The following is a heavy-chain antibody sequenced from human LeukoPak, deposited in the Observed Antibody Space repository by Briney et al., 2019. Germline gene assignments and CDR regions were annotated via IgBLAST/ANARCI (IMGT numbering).Heavy chain of an antibody. CDR2: FNPNSGGT. D-gene: IGHD2-15*01. CDR3: ARVRGGYCTRDRCYGDFFFDN. CDR1: GYTSTGYY. Sequence: ASVKVSCKASGYTSTGYYMQWVRQAPGQGLEWMGWFNPNSGGTNYAQKFQGRVTMTRNTSISTAYMELSRLRSDDTAVYYCARVRGGYCTRDRCYGDFFFDNWGQGTLVTVTS. J-gene: IGHJ4*02. V-gene: IGHV1-2*02.